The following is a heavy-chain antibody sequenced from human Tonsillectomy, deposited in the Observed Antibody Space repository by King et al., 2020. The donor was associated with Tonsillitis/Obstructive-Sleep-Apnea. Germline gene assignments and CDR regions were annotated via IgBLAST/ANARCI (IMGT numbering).Heavy chain of an antibody. CDR1: GYTFTSYA. CDR2: INTNTGNP. J-gene: IGHJ6*03. D-gene: IGHD3-3*01. CDR3: ARVIDVGVVIMRRDIYCMNV. V-gene: IGHV7-4-1*02. Sequence: VQLVESGSELKKPGASVKVSCKASGYTFTSYAMNWVRQAPGQGLEWMGWINTNTGNPTYAQGFTGRFVFSLDTSVSTAYLQISSLKAEDTAVYYCARVIDVGVVIMRRDIYCMNVWGKGTKVTVSS.